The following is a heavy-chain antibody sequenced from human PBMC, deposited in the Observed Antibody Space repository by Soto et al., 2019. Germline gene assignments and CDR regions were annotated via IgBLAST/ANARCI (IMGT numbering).Heavy chain of an antibody. D-gene: IGHD5-12*01. CDR2: ISGSGIST. J-gene: IGHJ4*02. CDR1: GFTFINYA. CDR3: AKGKVSTTYNYDY. Sequence: GGSLRLSCAASGFTFINYAMSWVRQAPGKGLEWVSTISGSGISTFYADSVKGRFTISRDNSKNTLYLQMNSLRAEDTAVYYCAKGKVSTTYNYDYWGQGTLVTVSS. V-gene: IGHV3-23*01.